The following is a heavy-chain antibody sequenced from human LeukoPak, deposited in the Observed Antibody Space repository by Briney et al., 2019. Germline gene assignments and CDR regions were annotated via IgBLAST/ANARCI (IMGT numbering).Heavy chain of an antibody. Sequence: SDTLSLTCTLSGYSLSSVYDLGSIPQRPGKGLEWSRNIYHSRSTYYNPSLKSRVTISVDTSKNQFSLKLSSVTAADTAVYCCARDLEHSGSQIPGVYDIWGQGTMVTVSS. J-gene: IGHJ3*02. CDR1: GYSLSSVYD. CDR2: IYHSRST. CDR3: ARDLEHSGSQIPGVYDI. D-gene: IGHD1-26*01. V-gene: IGHV4-38-2*02.